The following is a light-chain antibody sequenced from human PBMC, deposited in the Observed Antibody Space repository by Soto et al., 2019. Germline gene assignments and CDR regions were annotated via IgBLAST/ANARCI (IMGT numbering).Light chain of an antibody. Sequence: EIVLTQSPATLSLSPGERATLSCRDSPSVSSALAWYQPIPGQAPRLLTYDASNSATGIPARLSGRGSETEFQLTISILEPADFAVYYCQLRSNWPPLYTFGHVNKLELK. CDR2: DAS. V-gene: IGKV3-11*01. J-gene: IGKJ2*01. CDR3: QLRSNWPPLYT. CDR1: PSVSSA.